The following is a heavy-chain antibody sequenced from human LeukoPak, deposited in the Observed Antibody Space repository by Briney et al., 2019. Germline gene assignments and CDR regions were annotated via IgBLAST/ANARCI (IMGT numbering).Heavy chain of an antibody. CDR1: GGSISSSSYY. D-gene: IGHD1-26*01. Sequence: SETLSLTCTVSGGSISSSSYYWGWIRQPPGKGLEWIGSIYYSGSTYHNPSLRSRVTISVDTSKNQFSLKLSSVTAADTAVYYCARPGGVVGATYYFDYWGQGTLVTVSS. J-gene: IGHJ4*02. V-gene: IGHV4-39*01. CDR3: ARPGGVVGATYYFDY. CDR2: IYYSGST.